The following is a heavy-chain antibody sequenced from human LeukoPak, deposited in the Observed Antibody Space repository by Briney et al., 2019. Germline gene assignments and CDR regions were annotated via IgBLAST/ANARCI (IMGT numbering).Heavy chain of an antibody. D-gene: IGHD4-11*01. J-gene: IGHJ4*02. Sequence: SETLSLTCTVSGGSISSYYWSWIRQPPGKGLEWIGYIHYSGSTNYNPSLKSRVTISVDTSKNQFSLKLSSVTAADTAVYYCARHTSTDYQYYFDYWGQGTLVTVSS. V-gene: IGHV4-59*01. CDR3: ARHTSTDYQYYFDY. CDR2: IHYSGST. CDR1: GGSISSYY.